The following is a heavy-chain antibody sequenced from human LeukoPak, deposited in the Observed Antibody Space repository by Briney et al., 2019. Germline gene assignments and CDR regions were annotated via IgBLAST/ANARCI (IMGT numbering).Heavy chain of an antibody. Sequence: GASVKVSCKASGGTFISYAISWVRQAPGQGLEWMGWISAYNGNTNYAQKLQGRVTMTTDTSTSTAYMELRSLRSDDTAVYYCARSGGGDHGHYDAFDIWGQGTMVTVSS. D-gene: IGHD2-21*02. J-gene: IGHJ3*02. CDR2: ISAYNGNT. CDR1: GGTFISYA. CDR3: ARSGGGDHGHYDAFDI. V-gene: IGHV1-18*01.